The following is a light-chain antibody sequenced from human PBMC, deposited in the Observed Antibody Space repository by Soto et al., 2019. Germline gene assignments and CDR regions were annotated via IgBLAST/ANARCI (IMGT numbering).Light chain of an antibody. V-gene: IGKV3-20*01. J-gene: IGKJ1*01. CDR3: QQYGSSPPWT. CDR2: VAS. Sequence: EIVLTQSPGTLSLSPGERATLSCRASQSVSSSYLAWYQQKLGQAPRLLIYVASSRATGIPDRFSGSGSGTDFTLTISRLEPEDFAVYYCQQYGSSPPWTFGQGTKVEIK. CDR1: QSVSSSY.